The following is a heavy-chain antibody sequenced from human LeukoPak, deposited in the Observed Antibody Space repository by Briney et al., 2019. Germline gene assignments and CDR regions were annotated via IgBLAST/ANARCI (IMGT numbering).Heavy chain of an antibody. J-gene: IGHJ4*02. V-gene: IGHV4-34*01. Sequence: SETLSLTCGVHGGSFSDYSWSGIRQPPGKGLEWIGEINPSGSTTYNPSLKSRFTISVDTSKDQFSLKLTSVTAADTAVYYCARLGVYTSSWYRYKYFDYWGQGTLVTVSS. D-gene: IGHD6-13*01. CDR3: ARLGVYTSSWYRYKYFDY. CDR1: GGSFSDYS. CDR2: INPSGST.